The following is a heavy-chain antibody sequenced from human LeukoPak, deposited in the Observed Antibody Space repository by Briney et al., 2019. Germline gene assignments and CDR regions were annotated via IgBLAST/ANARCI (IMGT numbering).Heavy chain of an antibody. Sequence: GRSLRLSCAASGFTFSSYGMHWVRQAPGKGLEWVAVISYNGSHNYNADSVRGRFTISRDNSKNTLYLQMNSLRAEDTAVYYCAKDYYESSVILGGYFDSWGQGTLVTVSS. V-gene: IGHV3-30*18. J-gene: IGHJ4*02. CDR1: GFTFSSYG. CDR2: ISYNGSHN. CDR3: AKDYYESSVILGGYFDS. D-gene: IGHD3-22*01.